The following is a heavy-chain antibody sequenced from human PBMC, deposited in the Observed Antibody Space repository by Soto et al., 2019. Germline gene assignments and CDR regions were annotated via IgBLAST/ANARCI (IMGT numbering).Heavy chain of an antibody. J-gene: IGHJ5*02. Sequence: SETLSLTCAVYGGSISGYYWSWARQPPGKGLEWIGEINHSGSTNYNPSLKSRVTISVDSSKNQFSLKLISVTAADTAMYYCARTNWFHPWGQGTLVTVSS. CDR2: INHSGST. CDR1: GGSISGYY. CDR3: ARTNWFHP. V-gene: IGHV4-34*01.